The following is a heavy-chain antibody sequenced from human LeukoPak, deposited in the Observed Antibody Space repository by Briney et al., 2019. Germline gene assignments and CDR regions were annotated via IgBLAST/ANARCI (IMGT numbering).Heavy chain of an antibody. J-gene: IGHJ4*02. V-gene: IGHV3-7*01. Sequence: GGSLRLSCAVSGLTFSSSWMDWVRQAPGKGLEWVTSINPDGNKKYSADSVKGRFTISRDNAENSLYLQMNSLRVEDTAFYYCARDLAYSRLDYWGQGMLVTVSS. D-gene: IGHD5-18*01. CDR3: ARDLAYSRLDY. CDR2: INPDGNKK. CDR1: GLTFSSSW.